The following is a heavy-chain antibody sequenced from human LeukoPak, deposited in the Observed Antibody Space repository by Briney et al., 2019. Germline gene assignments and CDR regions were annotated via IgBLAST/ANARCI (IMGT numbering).Heavy chain of an antibody. Sequence: SETLSLTCAVSGYSISSGYYWGWIRQPPGKGLEWIGEINHSGSTNYNPSLKSRVTISVDTSKNQFSLKLSSVTAADTAVYYCARTEQQLVPWFDPWGQGTLVTVSS. J-gene: IGHJ5*02. D-gene: IGHD6-13*01. V-gene: IGHV4-38-2*01. CDR3: ARTEQQLVPWFDP. CDR2: INHSGST. CDR1: GYSISSGYY.